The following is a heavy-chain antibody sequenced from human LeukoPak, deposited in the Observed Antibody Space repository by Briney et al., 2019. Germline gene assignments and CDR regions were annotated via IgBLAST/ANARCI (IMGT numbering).Heavy chain of an antibody. CDR1: GYTLSSYG. CDR3: ARGNNSGSYYHPY. D-gene: IGHD3-10*01. V-gene: IGHV1-18*01. Sequence: GASVKVSCKASGYTLSSYGFTWVRQAPGQGLEWMGWISGYTGNTDYAQRFQGRLSMTTDTSTNTGYMELRSLTSDDTAVYYCARGNNSGSYYHPYWGQGTLVTVSS. J-gene: IGHJ4*02. CDR2: ISGYTGNT.